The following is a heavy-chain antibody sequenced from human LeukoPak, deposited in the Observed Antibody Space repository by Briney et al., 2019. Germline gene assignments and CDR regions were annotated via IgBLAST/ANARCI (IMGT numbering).Heavy chain of an antibody. D-gene: IGHD3-10*01. J-gene: IGHJ6*02. CDR1: GFTFSSYA. CDR2: ISGSGGST. V-gene: IGHV3-23*01. Sequence: GASLRLSCAASGFTFSSYAVSWVRQAPGKGLEWVSAISGSGGSTYYADSVKGRFTISRDNSKNTLYLQMNSLRAEDTAVYYCAKGGPMVSYYGMDVWGQGTTVTVSS. CDR3: AKGGPMVSYYGMDV.